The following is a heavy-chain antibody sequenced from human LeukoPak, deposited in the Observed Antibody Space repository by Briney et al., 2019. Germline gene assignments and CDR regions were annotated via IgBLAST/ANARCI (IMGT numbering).Heavy chain of an antibody. V-gene: IGHV1-46*04. J-gene: IGHJ5*02. CDR1: GYTFTVFS. CDR2: IIPTGGSA. CDR3: ARCHGSGYTNYFDP. Sequence: ASVKVSCRTSGYTFTVFSIHWVRQAPGQGLEWMGIIIPTGGSAGFAQKLQARVTMTRDMSTSTFYMELSSLRSEDTAVYYCARCHGSGYTNYFDPWGQRTLVTVSS. D-gene: IGHD3-10*01.